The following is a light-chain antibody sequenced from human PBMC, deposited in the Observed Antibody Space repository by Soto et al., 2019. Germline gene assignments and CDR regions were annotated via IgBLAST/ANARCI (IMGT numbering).Light chain of an antibody. CDR3: QQYYNLPIT. CDR2: DAS. CDR1: QTISSW. V-gene: IGKV1-33*01. J-gene: IGKJ5*01. Sequence: DIQMTQSPSTLSGSVGDRVTITFLASQTISSWLAWYQQKPGKAPKLLIYDASNLETGVPSRFSGSGSGTDFTVTISSLQPEDFATYSCQQYYNLPITFGQGTRLEIK.